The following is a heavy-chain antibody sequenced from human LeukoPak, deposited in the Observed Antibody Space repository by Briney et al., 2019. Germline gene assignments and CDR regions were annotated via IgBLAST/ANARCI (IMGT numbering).Heavy chain of an antibody. Sequence: SETLSLTCTVSGGSISSDYWSWIRQPPGKGLEWIVYIYYSGSTKYNPSLKSRVTISQDTSKNQISLKLSSVTAADTAVYYCARAPPPTKRTYYYDSSGYYPPSPFDYWGQGTLVTVSS. CDR3: ARAPPPTKRTYYYDSSGYYPPSPFDY. D-gene: IGHD3-22*01. CDR1: GGSISSDY. J-gene: IGHJ4*02. CDR2: IYYSGST. V-gene: IGHV4-59*01.